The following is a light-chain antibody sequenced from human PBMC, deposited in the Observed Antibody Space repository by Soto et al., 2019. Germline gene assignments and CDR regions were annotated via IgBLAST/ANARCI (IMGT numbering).Light chain of an antibody. J-gene: IGKJ4*01. CDR3: QQYNSPLT. V-gene: IGKV1-5*03. CDR2: KAS. Sequence: DIQMTQSPSTLSASVGDRVTITCRASQSISSWLAWYQQKPGKAPKLLIYKASTLDSGVPSRFTGSGSGTDFTLTTTSLQSDEFATYYCQQYNSPLTFGGGTRVESK. CDR1: QSISSW.